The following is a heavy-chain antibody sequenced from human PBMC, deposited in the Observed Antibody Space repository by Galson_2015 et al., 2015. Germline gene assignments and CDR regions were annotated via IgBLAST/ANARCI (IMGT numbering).Heavy chain of an antibody. Sequence: SLRLSCAASGFTVSSNYMSWVRQAPGKGLEWVSVIYSGGSTYYADSVKGRFTISRDNSKNTLYLQMNSLRAEDTAVYYCARGYSGSYSSMSYWGQGTLVTVSS. CDR1: GFTVSSNY. CDR2: IYSGGST. J-gene: IGHJ4*02. CDR3: ARGYSGSYSSMSY. V-gene: IGHV3-53*01. D-gene: IGHD1-26*01.